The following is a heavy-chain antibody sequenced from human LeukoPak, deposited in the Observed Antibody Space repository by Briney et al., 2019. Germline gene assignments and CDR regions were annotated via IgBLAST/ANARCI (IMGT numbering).Heavy chain of an antibody. D-gene: IGHD3-3*02. Sequence: GGALRLSCVASGFTISRVGMQWVRQAPGKGLEWVAVIHNDGTQGQYADSVKGRFTISKDTSQNNLYLQMNSLRDDDTAVYYCAKEVDAFRDYLDVWGRGTTVTVSS. CDR2: IHNDGTQG. V-gene: IGHV3-30*02. J-gene: IGHJ6*04. CDR3: AKEVDAFRDYLDV. CDR1: GFTISRVG.